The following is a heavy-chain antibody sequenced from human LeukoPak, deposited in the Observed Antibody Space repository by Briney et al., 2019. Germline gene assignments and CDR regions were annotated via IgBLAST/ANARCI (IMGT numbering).Heavy chain of an antibody. J-gene: IGHJ4*02. CDR2: INGDGSST. D-gene: IGHD2-15*01. CDR3: ARGPRYCSGGSCYCFY. CDR1: GFTFSSYW. Sequence: GGSLRLSCAASGFTFSSYWMHWVRQAPGKGLVWVSRINGDGSSTSYADTVKGRFTISRDNAKNTLYLQMNSLRAEDTAVYYCARGPRYCSGGSCYCFYWGQGTLVTVSS. V-gene: IGHV3-74*01.